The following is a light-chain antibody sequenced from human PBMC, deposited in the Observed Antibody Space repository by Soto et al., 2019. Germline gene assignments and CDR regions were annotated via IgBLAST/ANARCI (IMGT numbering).Light chain of an antibody. Sequence: QSALTQPASVSGSPGQSITISCTGTSSDVGGYNYVSWYQQHPGKAPKLMIYDVSNRPSGVSNRFSGSKSGNTASLTISGLQAEGEADYCWSCYRSSSTYVFGTGTKVTVL. CDR3: SCYRSSSTYV. CDR1: SSDVGGYNY. J-gene: IGLJ1*01. CDR2: DVS. V-gene: IGLV2-14*01.